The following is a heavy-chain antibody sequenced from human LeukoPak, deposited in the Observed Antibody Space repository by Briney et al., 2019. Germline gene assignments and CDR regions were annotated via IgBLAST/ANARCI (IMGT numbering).Heavy chain of an antibody. CDR2: ISYDGSNK. Sequence: GGSLRLSCAASGLTFSSYAMSWVRQAPGKGLEWVAVISYDGSNKYYTDSVKGRFTISRDNSKNTLYLQMNSLRAEDTAVYYCARGGSWSYRGGYFDYWGQGTLVTVSS. J-gene: IGHJ4*02. CDR1: GLTFSSYA. D-gene: IGHD6-13*01. CDR3: ARGGSWSYRGGYFDY. V-gene: IGHV3-30-3*01.